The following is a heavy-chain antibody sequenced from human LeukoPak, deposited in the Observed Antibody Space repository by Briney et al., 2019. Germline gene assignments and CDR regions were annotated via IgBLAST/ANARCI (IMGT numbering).Heavy chain of an antibody. CDR2: MNPNSGNT. D-gene: IGHD3-9*01. CDR3: ARVSGSYYDILTDDY. J-gene: IGHJ4*02. V-gene: IGHV1-8*01. Sequence: ASVKVSCKASGYTFTSYDINWVRQATGQGLEWMGWMNPNSGNTGYAQKLQGRVTMTRNTSISTAYMELSSLRSEDTAVYYCARVSGSYYDILTDDYWGQGTLVTVSS. CDR1: GYTFTSYD.